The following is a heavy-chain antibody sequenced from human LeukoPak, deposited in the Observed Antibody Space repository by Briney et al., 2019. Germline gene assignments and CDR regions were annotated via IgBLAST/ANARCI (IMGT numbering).Heavy chain of an antibody. CDR2: FWDNWSN. V-gene: IGHV4-61*01. CDR3: ARGSQGRYDFWSGYPYYYYGMDV. Sequence: PSETLSLTCTVSGGSVSSGNYYWSWISPPPGKERVGRGYFWDNWSNNYNPSLKSRVTISVDTSKNQFSLKLSSVTAADTAVYYCARGSQGRYDFWSGYPYYYYGMDVWGQGTTVTVSS. J-gene: IGHJ6*02. CDR1: GGSVSSGNYY. D-gene: IGHD3-3*01.